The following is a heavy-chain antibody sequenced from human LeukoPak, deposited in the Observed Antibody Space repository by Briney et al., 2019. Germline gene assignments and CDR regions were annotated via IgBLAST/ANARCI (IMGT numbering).Heavy chain of an antibody. V-gene: IGHV1-46*01. CDR2: INPSGGST. CDR3: ARAVVVVIDY. D-gene: IGHD3-22*01. J-gene: IGHJ4*02. Sequence: RQAXXXXLXWMGIINPSGGSTSYAQKFQGRVTMTRDTSTSTVYMELSSLRSEDTAVYYCARAVVVVIDYWGQGTLVTVSS.